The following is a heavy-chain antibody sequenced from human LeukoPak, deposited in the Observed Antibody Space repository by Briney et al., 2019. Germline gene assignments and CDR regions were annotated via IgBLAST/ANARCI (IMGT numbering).Heavy chain of an antibody. CDR1: GGSVSSGTYY. J-gene: IGHJ4*02. CDR2: IYYTGST. D-gene: IGHD6-6*01. V-gene: IGHV4-61*01. CDR3: ARGLRERTLRYSSSSEGLFDY. Sequence: SETLSLTCTVSGGSVSSGTYYWSWIRQPPGKGLEWIGYIYYTGSTNYNPSLKSRVTISVDTSKNQFSLKLGSVTAADTAVYYCARGLRERTLRYSSSSEGLFDYWGQGTLVTVSS.